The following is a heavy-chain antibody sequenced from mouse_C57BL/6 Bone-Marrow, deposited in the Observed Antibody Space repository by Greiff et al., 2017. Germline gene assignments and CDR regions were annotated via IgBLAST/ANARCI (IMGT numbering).Heavy chain of an antibody. CDR1: GFTFSDYG. V-gene: IGHV5-17*01. D-gene: IGHD1-1*01. CDR2: ISSGSSTI. Sequence: EVTLVESGGGLVKPGGSLKLSCAASGFTFSDYGMHWVRQAPEKGLEWVAYISSGSSTIYYADTVKGRFTISRDNAKNTLFLQMTSLRSEDTAMYYDARHYYGSSYWYFDVWGTGTTVTVSS. J-gene: IGHJ1*03. CDR3: ARHYYGSSYWYFDV.